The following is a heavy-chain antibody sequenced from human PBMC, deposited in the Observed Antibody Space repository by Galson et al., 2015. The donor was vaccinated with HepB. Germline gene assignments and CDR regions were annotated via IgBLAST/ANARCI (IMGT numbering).Heavy chain of an antibody. D-gene: IGHD1-26*01. CDR2: INPNSGGT. CDR1: GYTFTGYY. CDR3: ARAPWAGASYNWFDP. V-gene: IGHV1-2*02. J-gene: IGHJ5*02. Sequence: SVKVSCKASGYTFTGYYMHWVRQAPGQGLEWMGWINPNSGGTNYAQKFQGRVTMTRDTSISTAYMELSRLRSDDTAVYYCARAPWAGASYNWFDPWGQGTLVTVSS.